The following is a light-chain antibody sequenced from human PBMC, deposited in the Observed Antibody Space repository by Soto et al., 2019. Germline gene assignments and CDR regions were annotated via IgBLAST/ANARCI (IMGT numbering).Light chain of an antibody. CDR3: QHYNSYSEA. CDR1: QSVSSY. J-gene: IGKJ1*01. V-gene: IGKV3-11*01. CDR2: DAS. Sequence: EIVLKQSPGTLSLSPGERATLSCRASQSVSSYLAWYQQKPGQAPRLLIYDASNRATGIPARFSGSGSGTEFTLTISSLQPDDFATYYCQHYNSYSEAFGQVAKVDTK.